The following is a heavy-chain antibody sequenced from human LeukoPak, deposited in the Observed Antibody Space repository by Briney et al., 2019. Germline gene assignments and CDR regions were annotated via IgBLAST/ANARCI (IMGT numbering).Heavy chain of an antibody. V-gene: IGHV4-39*07. CDR1: GGSISSSSYY. D-gene: IGHD2-21*02. J-gene: IGHJ5*02. CDR3: ARDQHIVAVTAILGWFDP. Sequence: SETLSLTCTVSGGSISSSSYYWGWIRQPPGKGLEWIGSIYYSGSTYYNPSLKSRVTISVDTSKNQFSLKLSSVTAADTAVYYCARDQHIVAVTAILGWFDPWGQGTLVTVSS. CDR2: IYYSGST.